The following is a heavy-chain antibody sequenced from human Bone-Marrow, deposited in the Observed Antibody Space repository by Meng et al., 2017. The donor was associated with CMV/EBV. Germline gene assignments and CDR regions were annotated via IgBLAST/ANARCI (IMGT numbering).Heavy chain of an antibody. CDR1: GGSFSGYY. D-gene: IGHD2-2*01. CDR2: INHSGST. V-gene: IGHV4-34*01. J-gene: IGHJ5*02. Sequence: GSLRLSCAVYGGSFSGYYWSWIRQPPGKGLEWIGEINHSGSTNYNPSLKSRVTISVDTSKNQFSLKLSSVTAADTAVYYCARDIVVVPAARNWFDPWGQRTLVTVSS. CDR3: ARDIVVVPAARNWFDP.